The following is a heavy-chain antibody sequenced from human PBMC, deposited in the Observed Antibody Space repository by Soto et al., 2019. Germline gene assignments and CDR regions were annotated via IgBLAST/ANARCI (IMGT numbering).Heavy chain of an antibody. J-gene: IGHJ5*02. CDR2: LYSGGRT. CDR3: ARHDWFDP. V-gene: IGHV3-66*04. Sequence: EVQLVESGGGLVQPGGSLRLSCAASGFIVSSDYMSWVRQAPGKGLEWVSVLYSGGRTYYADSVKGRFTISRDSSKNTLYLQMNSRRAEDTAVYYCARHDWFDPWGQGTLVTVSS. CDR1: GFIVSSDY.